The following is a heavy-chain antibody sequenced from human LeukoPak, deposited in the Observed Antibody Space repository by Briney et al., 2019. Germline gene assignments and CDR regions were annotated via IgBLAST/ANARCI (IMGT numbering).Heavy chain of an antibody. CDR1: GFTFSSYW. V-gene: IGHV3-74*01. Sequence: LTGGSLRLSCAASGFTFSSYWMHWVRQAPGKGLVWVSRINSDGSSTSYADSVKGRFTISRDNAKNTLYLQMNSLRAEDTAVYYCAGGYCSGGSCYRWFDPWGQGTLVTVSS. CDR3: AGGYCSGGSCYRWFDP. CDR2: INSDGSST. J-gene: IGHJ5*02. D-gene: IGHD2-15*01.